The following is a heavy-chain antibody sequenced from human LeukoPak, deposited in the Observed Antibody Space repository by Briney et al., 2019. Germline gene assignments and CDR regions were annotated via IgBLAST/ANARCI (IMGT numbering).Heavy chain of an antibody. Sequence: PERSLRLSCAASGFTFSSYAMHWVRQAPGKGLEWVAVISYDGSNKYYADSVKGRFTISRDNAKNSLYLQMNSLRAEDTAVYYCAELGITMIGGVWGKGTTVTISS. J-gene: IGHJ6*04. CDR3: AELGITMIGGV. V-gene: IGHV3-30*04. D-gene: IGHD3-10*02. CDR2: ISYDGSNK. CDR1: GFTFSSYA.